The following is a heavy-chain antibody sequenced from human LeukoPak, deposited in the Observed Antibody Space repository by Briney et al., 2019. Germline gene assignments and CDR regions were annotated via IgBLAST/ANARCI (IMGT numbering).Heavy chain of an antibody. CDR3: TTVAADEKY. CDR1: GFTFINAW. V-gene: IGHV3-15*01. J-gene: IGHJ4*02. CDR2: IKSKTDGGTT. Sequence: GSLRLSCAASGFTFINAWMSWFGQAPGRGLEWVGRIKSKTDGGTTDYAAPVKGRFTISRDDSKNTLYLQMNSLKTEDTALYYCTTVAADEKYWGQGTLVTVSS.